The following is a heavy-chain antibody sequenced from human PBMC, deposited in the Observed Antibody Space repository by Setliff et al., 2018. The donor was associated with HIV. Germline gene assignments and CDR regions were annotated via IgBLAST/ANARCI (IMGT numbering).Heavy chain of an antibody. J-gene: IGHJ4*02. D-gene: IGHD3-10*01. CDR1: GFTFSNAW. CDR3: TTAVAQNWYGSGNENY. Sequence: PGGSLRLSCAASGFTFSNAWMSWVRQAPGKGLEWVGRIKSKTDGGTTDYAAPVKGRFTISRDDSKNTLYLQMNSLKTDDTALYYCTTAVAQNWYGSGNENYWGQGTLVTVSS. V-gene: IGHV3-15*01. CDR2: IKSKTDGGTT.